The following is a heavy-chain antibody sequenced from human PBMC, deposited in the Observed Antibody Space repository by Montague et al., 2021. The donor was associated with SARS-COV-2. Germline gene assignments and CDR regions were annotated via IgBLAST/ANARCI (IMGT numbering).Heavy chain of an antibody. V-gene: IGHV3-66*02. D-gene: IGHD3-16*01. J-gene: IGHJ4*02. Sequence: SLRLSCAASGFTVSSNYLSWVRQAPGKGLEWVSVIYSGVSTYYAYSVKGRFTISRDNSKNTLYLQMNSLRAEDTAVYYCASGITSSLKWGQGTLVTVSS. CDR3: ASGITSSLK. CDR2: IYSGVST. CDR1: GFTVSSNY.